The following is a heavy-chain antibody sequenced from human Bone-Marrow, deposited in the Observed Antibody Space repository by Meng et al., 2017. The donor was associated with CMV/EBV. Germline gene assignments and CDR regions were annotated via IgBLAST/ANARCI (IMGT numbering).Heavy chain of an antibody. V-gene: IGHV3-23*01. J-gene: IGHJ4*02. D-gene: IGHD3-16*01. CDR2: ISGSGGST. CDR3: AKRRLSGGGYFDY. CDR1: GFTFSSYA. Sequence: GGPLRLSCAASGFTFSSYAMSWVRQAPGKGLEWVPAISGSGGSTYYADSVKGRFTISRDNSKNTLYLQMNSLRAEDTAVYYCAKRRLSGGGYFDYWGQGTLVTVSS.